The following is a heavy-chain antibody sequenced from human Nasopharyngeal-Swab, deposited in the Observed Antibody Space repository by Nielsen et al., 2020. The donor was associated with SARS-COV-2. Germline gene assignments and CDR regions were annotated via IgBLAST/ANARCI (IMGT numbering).Heavy chain of an antibody. J-gene: IGHJ4*02. CDR3: AKDRYYDFWSGYYTKDY. V-gene: IGHV3-30*18. CDR2: ISYDGSNK. Sequence: GESLKISCAASGLTFSSYGMHWVRQAPGKGLEWVAVISYDGSNKYYADSVKGRFTISRDNSKNTLYLQMNSLRAEDTAVYYCAKDRYYDFWSGYYTKDYWGQGTLVTVSS. CDR1: GLTFSSYG. D-gene: IGHD3-3*01.